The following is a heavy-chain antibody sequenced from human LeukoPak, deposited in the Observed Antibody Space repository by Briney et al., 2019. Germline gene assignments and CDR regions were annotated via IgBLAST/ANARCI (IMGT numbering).Heavy chain of an antibody. V-gene: IGHV3-11*04. CDR1: AFSFTTYF. CDR3: AREASGNYHVFDS. Sequence: PGESLTLSCQVYAFSFTTYFISWIRHAAEEWLEWVGYITNSGRATNYADAVKGRFTISRDNAKKSVYLEMTDLRAEDTAVYYCAREASGNYHVFDSWGQGTLVTVSS. J-gene: IGHJ4*02. CDR2: ITNSGRAT. D-gene: IGHD1-26*01.